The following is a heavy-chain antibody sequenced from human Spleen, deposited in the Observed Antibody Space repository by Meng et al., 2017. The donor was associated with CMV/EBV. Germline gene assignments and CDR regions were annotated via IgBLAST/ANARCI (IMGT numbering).Heavy chain of an antibody. Sequence: QLQLQESGPGLVKPSETLSLTCTVSGGSISSSSYYWGWIRQPPGKGLEWIGSIYYSGSTYYNPSLRSRVAISVDTSKNQFSLKLSSVTAADTAVYYCAREGVARVWFDPWGQGTLVTVSS. CDR1: GGSISSSSYY. CDR3: AREGVARVWFDP. V-gene: IGHV4-39*07. CDR2: IYYSGST. J-gene: IGHJ5*02.